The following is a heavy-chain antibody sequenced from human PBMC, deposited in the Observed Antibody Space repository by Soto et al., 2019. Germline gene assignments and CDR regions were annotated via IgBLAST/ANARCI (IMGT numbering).Heavy chain of an antibody. D-gene: IGHD6-13*01. CDR1: GYTFTSYA. CDR2: INAGNGNT. Sequence: QVQLVQSGAEVKKPGASVKVSCKASGYTFTSYAMHWVRQAPGQRLEWMGWINAGNGNTKYSQKFQGRVTITRDTSATTAYMELSSLRSEDTAVYYCAGGSGLRKQLAPSFQHWGQGTLVTVSS. CDR3: AGGSGLRKQLAPSFQH. J-gene: IGHJ1*01. V-gene: IGHV1-3*01.